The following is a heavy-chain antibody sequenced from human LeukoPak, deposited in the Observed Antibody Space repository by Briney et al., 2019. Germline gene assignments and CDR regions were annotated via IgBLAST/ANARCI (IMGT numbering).Heavy chain of an antibody. CDR2: IFSDGDT. J-gene: IGHJ5*02. CDR1: GFTVSSKY. CDR3: ARDPPRDTAMVST. D-gene: IGHD5-18*01. Sequence: GGSLRLSCAASGFTVSSKYMIWVRQAPGKGLEWVSVIFSDGDTYYADSVKGRFTISRDSSKNMVYLQMNSLRAEDTAVYYCARDPPRDTAMVSTWGQGTLVTVSS. V-gene: IGHV3-66*01.